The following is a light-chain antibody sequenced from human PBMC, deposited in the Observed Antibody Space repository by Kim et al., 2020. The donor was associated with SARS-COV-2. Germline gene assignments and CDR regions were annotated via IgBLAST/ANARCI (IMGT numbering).Light chain of an antibody. J-gene: IGKJ1*01. CDR2: SAS. Sequence: FVGDRVTITCRASQDISHSLAWYQQKPGRPPNLLLSSASRLGGGVPSRFSGSGSGTDFTLTVTSLQPEDIATYYCQQYFSTPPGTFGQGTKVDIK. CDR1: QDISHS. V-gene: IGKV1-NL1*01. CDR3: QQYFSTPPGT.